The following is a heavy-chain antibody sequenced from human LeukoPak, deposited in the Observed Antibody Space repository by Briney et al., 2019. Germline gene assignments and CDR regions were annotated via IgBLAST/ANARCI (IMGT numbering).Heavy chain of an antibody. D-gene: IGHD2-21*02. CDR2: ISTSSSTI. V-gene: IGHV3-48*02. Sequence: GGSLRLSCAASGFTFSTYSMNWVRQAPGKGLQWVSYISTSSSTIHYADSVKGRFTISRDNAKNSLYLQMNSLRDEDTAVYYCARGAYCGGDRFYFDYWGQGTLATVSS. CDR1: GFTFSTYS. CDR3: ARGAYCGGDRFYFDY. J-gene: IGHJ4*02.